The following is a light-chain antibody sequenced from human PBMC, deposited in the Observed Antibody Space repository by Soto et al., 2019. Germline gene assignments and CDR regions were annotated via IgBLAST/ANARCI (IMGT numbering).Light chain of an antibody. V-gene: IGLV1-51*01. CDR1: RSNIGNNY. Sequence: QYALAQAASVSAAPEEKVTISCSGSRSNIGNNYVSWYRQFPGTPPKLLIYDNNKRPSGIPDRFSGSKSGTSATLGITGLQTGDEADYYCGTWDSSLSAVIFGGATKVPS. J-gene: IGLJ2*01. CDR2: DNN. CDR3: GTWDSSLSAVI.